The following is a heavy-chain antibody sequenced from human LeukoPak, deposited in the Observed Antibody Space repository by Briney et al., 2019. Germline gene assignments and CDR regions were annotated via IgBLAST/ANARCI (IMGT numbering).Heavy chain of an antibody. CDR1: GGSISSYY. Sequence: PSETLSLTCTVSGGSISSYYWSWIRQPPGKGLEWIGYIYYSGSTNYNPSLKSRVTISVDTSKNQFSLKLSSVTAADTAMYYCARVGYTYGTYYAFDIWGQGTLVTVSS. V-gene: IGHV4-59*01. CDR3: ARVGYTYGTYYAFDI. CDR2: IYYSGST. D-gene: IGHD5-18*01. J-gene: IGHJ3*02.